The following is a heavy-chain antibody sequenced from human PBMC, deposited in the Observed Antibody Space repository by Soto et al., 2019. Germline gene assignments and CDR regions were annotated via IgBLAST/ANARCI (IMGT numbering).Heavy chain of an antibody. D-gene: IGHD2-15*01. CDR3: AKDLSSPTYGLED. V-gene: IGHV3-30*18. Sequence: HPGGSLRLSCAASGFIFSAYGMHWVRQVPGKGLEWVAFISDDGSNQQYADSVKGRFTISRDNPKEMLYLQMNSLTTEDTAVFYCAKDLSSPTYGLEDWGQGTMVTVSS. CDR2: ISDDGSNQ. CDR1: GFIFSAYG. J-gene: IGHJ6*02.